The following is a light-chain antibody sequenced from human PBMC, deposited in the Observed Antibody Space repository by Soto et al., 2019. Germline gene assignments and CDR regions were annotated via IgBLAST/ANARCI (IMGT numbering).Light chain of an antibody. J-gene: IGLJ2*01. Sequence: SVLTQPPSASGTPGQRVTLSCSGSSSNIGSNTVNWYQKLPGTAPKLLIYTNNLRPSGVPDRFSGSKSGTSASLAISGLQSEDEADYYCAAWDDSLSGVVFGGGTQLTVL. V-gene: IGLV1-44*01. CDR1: SSNIGSNT. CDR2: TNN. CDR3: AAWDDSLSGVV.